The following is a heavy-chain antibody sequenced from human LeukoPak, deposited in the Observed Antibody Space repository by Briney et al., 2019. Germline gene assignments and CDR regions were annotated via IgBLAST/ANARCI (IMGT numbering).Heavy chain of an antibody. D-gene: IGHD2-2*01. CDR3: ARGSSGVVPAATFDY. CDR1: GYTFTSYY. CDR2: INPSGGST. J-gene: IGHJ4*02. Sequence: GASVKVSCKASGYTFTSYYMHWVRQAPGQGIEWMRVINPSGGSTSYAQKFQGRVTMTRDTSTSTVYMELSSLRSEDTAVYYCARGSSGVVPAATFDYWGQGTLVTVSS. V-gene: IGHV1-46*01.